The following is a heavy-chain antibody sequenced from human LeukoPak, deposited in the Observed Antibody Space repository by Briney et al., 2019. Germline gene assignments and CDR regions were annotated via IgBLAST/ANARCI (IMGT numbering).Heavy chain of an antibody. V-gene: IGHV3-23*01. Sequence: GGSLRLSCAASGFTFTPYSMNWVRQAPGKGLEWVSAISGSGGSTYYADSVKGRFTISRDNSKNMLYLQMNSLRAEDTAVYYCAGWYGGGYWGQGTLVTVSS. D-gene: IGHD3-10*01. CDR1: GFTFTPYS. CDR2: ISGSGGST. J-gene: IGHJ4*02. CDR3: AGWYGGGY.